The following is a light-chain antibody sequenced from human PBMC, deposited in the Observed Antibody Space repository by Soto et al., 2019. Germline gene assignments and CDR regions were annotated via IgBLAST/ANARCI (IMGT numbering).Light chain of an antibody. CDR2: GNS. Sequence: QSVLTQPPSVSGAPGQRVTISCTASSSNIGADYDVHWYQHLPGTAPKLLIYGNSNRPSGVPDRFSGSKSVTSASLAITGLQAEDEADYYCQSYDSSHVVFGGGTKLTVL. CDR1: SSNIGADYD. J-gene: IGLJ2*01. V-gene: IGLV1-40*01. CDR3: QSYDSSHVV.